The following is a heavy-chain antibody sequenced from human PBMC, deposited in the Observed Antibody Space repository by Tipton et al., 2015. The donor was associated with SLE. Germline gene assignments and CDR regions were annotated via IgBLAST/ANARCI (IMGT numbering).Heavy chain of an antibody. CDR2: ISYDGSNK. J-gene: IGHJ6*02. V-gene: IGHV3-30*04. Sequence: SLRLSCAASGITFSIYDIHWVRQAPGKGLEWVAVISYDGSNKYYADSVKGRFTISRDNSKNTLYLQMNSLRAEDTAVYYCARPSRGMDVWGQGTTVTVSS. CDR1: GITFSIYD. CDR3: ARPSRGMDV.